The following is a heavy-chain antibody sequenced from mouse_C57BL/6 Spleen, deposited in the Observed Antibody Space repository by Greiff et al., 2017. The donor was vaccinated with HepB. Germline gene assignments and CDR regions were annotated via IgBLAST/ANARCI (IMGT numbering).Heavy chain of an antibody. CDR1: GFTFSSYA. Sequence: EVKVEESGEGLVKPGGSLKLSCAASGFTFSSYAMSWVRQTPEKRLEWVAYISSGGDYIYYADTVKGRFTISRDNARNTLYLQMSSLKSEDTAMYYCTREGGAQALYYAMDYWGQGTSVTVSS. D-gene: IGHD3-2*02. CDR2: ISSGGDYI. J-gene: IGHJ4*01. V-gene: IGHV5-9-1*02. CDR3: TREGGAQALYYAMDY.